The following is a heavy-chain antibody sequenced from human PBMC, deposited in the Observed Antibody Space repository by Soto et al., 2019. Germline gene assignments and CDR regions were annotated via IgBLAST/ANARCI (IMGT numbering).Heavy chain of an antibody. CDR2: ISGSGTTI. J-gene: IGHJ5*02. CDR3: ARTGYSSGWGGFDP. V-gene: IGHV3-48*01. CDR1: GFTFSSYS. D-gene: IGHD6-19*01. Sequence: VGSLRLSCAASGFTFSSYSMNWVRQAPGKGLEWVSYISGSGTTIYYADSVKGRFTVSRDNAKNSLYLQMNSLRAEDMAVYYWARTGYSSGWGGFDPWGQGTLVTVSP.